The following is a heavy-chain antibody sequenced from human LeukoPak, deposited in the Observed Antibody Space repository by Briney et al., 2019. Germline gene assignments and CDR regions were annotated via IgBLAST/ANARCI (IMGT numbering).Heavy chain of an antibody. D-gene: IGHD3-3*01. V-gene: IGHV4-34*01. CDR2: FNHDGST. CDR3: ARGRYYDFWSGSMEGMDV. Sequence: SETLSLTCAVHGGSLRGHYWSWVRQPPGKGLEWIGDFNHDGSTNYNPSLKNRGFISVATPMNQLSLRVTSVTATDTATYYCARGRYYDFWSGSMEGMDVWGQGTTVIVSS. CDR1: GGSLRGHY. J-gene: IGHJ6*02.